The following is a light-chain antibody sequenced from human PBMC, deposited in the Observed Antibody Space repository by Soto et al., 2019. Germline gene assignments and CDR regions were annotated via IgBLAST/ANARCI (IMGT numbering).Light chain of an antibody. Sequence: DIQMTQSPSSLSASVRDRVTITCRASQNTRGYLNWYQQKPGKAPKLLIYKASTLKSGVPSRFSGSGSGTEFTLTISSLQSEDFAVYYCQQYDNWPPITFGQGTRLEIK. CDR1: QNTRGY. CDR3: QQYDNWPPIT. J-gene: IGKJ5*01. V-gene: IGKV1-5*03. CDR2: KAS.